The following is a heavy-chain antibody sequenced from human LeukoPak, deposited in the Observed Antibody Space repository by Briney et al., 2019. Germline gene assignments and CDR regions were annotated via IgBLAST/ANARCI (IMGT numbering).Heavy chain of an antibody. J-gene: IGHJ4*02. CDR1: GGTFSSYA. CDR3: ARSSYHLRYSSGWYY. Sequence: ASVKVSCKASGGTFSSYAISWVRQAPGQGLEWMGGIIPLLGTANYAQKFQGRVTVTADDSTSTAYMELSSLRSEDTAVYYCARSSYHLRYSSGWYYWGQGTLVTVSS. D-gene: IGHD6-19*01. CDR2: IIPLLGTA. V-gene: IGHV1-69*13.